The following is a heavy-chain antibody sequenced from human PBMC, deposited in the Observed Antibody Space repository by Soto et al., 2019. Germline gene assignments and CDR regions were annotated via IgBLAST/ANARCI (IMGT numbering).Heavy chain of an antibody. V-gene: IGHV3-7*01. D-gene: IGHD2-8*02. CDR1: GFTFGVYW. CDR3: ARAIGGSGAF. CDR2: IKGDESEK. Sequence: GGSLRLSCTASGFTFGVYWMHWVRQAPGKGLEWVANIKGDESEKYYVDSVKGRFTISRDNAKNSLYLQMNSLRGEDAGVYYCARAIGGSGAFWGQGTLVTVSS. J-gene: IGHJ4*02.